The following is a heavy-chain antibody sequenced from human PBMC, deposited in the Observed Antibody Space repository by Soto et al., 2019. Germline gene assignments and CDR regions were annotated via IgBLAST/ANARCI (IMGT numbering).Heavy chain of an antibody. CDR1: GYTFTSYG. Sequence: QVHLVQSGAEVKKPGASVKVSCKASGYTFTSYGITWVRQAPGQGLEWMGWISAHNGNTDHAQKLQGRVIVTRDTSTSTAYLELRSLISDGTAVYYCARGRDGDYWGQGALVTVSS. V-gene: IGHV1-18*01. J-gene: IGHJ4*02. CDR2: ISAHNGNT. D-gene: IGHD6-6*01. CDR3: ARGRDGDY.